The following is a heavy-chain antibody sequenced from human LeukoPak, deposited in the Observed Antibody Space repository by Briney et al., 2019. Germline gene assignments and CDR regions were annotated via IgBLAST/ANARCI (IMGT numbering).Heavy chain of an antibody. CDR1: GYTFTGYY. CDR2: INTNTGNP. J-gene: IGHJ4*02. CDR3: ARDPRPKQWLPTNYFDY. D-gene: IGHD6-19*01. Sequence: ASVKVSCKASGYTFTGYYIHWVRQAPGQGLEWMGWINTNTGNPTYAQGFTGRFVFSLDTSVSTAYLQISSLKAEDTAVYYCARDPRPKQWLPTNYFDYWGQGTLVTVSS. V-gene: IGHV7-4-1*02.